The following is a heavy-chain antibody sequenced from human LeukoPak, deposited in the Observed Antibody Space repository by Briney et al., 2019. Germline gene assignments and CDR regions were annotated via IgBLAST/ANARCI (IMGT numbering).Heavy chain of an antibody. CDR1: GGTFSSYA. D-gene: IGHD3-3*01. J-gene: IGHJ4*02. Sequence: ASVKVSCKASGGTFSSYAISWVRQAPGQGLEWMGGIIPIFGTANYAQKFQGRVTITADESTSTAYMELSSLRSEDTAVYYCARAGDRDYDFWSGKTSYYFDYWGQGTLVTVSS. V-gene: IGHV1-69*13. CDR2: IIPIFGTA. CDR3: ARAGDRDYDFWSGKTSYYFDY.